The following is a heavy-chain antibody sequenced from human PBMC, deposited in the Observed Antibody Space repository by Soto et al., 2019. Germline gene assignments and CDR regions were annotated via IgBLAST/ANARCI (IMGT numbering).Heavy chain of an antibody. Sequence: EVQLLESGGGLVQPGGSLRLSCAASGFTFSSYAMSWVRQAPGKGLEWVSAISGSGGSTYYADSVKGRFTISRDNSKNPLYLQMNSLSAEDTAVYYCAKGGTHTDDGDYEDWFDPWGQGTLVTVSS. V-gene: IGHV3-23*01. J-gene: IGHJ5*02. CDR2: ISGSGGST. CDR3: AKGGTHTDDGDYEDWFDP. CDR1: GFTFSSYA. D-gene: IGHD4-17*01.